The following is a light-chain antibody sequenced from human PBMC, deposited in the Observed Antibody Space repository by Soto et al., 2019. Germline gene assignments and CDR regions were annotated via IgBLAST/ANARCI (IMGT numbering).Light chain of an antibody. V-gene: IGKV3-20*01. CDR1: QSVDSTY. CDR2: GAS. CDR3: QQYVISVT. J-gene: IGKJ5*01. Sequence: EIVLTQSPGTLSLSPGERATLSCRASQSVDSTYLAWYQQKPGQAPRLLIYGASNRATGIPERFSGSGSGTDFTLTISRLEPQDSAMYYCQQYVISVTFGQGTRLEIK.